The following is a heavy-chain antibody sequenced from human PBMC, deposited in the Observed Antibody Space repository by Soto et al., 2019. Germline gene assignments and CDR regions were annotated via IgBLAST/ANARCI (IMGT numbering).Heavy chain of an antibody. CDR2: IVTVSGER. J-gene: IGHJ4*02. CDR3: AILPQSGTYFKFDQ. Sequence: QVQLVQSGAEVKKPGSSVKVSCRASGVTSTTYAFNWVRQAPGQGLEWVGGIVTVSGERKYAQNLQGRATITADESPRTVHMELINLRSEDTAVYYCAILPQSGTYFKFDQWGQGTLVTVSS. V-gene: IGHV1-69*01. CDR1: GVTSTTYA. D-gene: IGHD6-25*01.